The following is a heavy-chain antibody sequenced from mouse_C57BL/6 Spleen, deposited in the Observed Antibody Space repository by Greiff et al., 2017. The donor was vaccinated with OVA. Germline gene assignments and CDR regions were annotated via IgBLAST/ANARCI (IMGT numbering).Heavy chain of an antibody. CDR3: ARWGNYDAMDY. J-gene: IGHJ4*01. CDR1: GYTFTSYW. Sequence: VQLQQPGAELVKPGASVKLSCKASGYTFTSYWMQWVKQRPGQGLEWTGEIDPSDSYTNYNQKFKGKATLTVDTSSSTAYMQLSSLTSEDSAVYYCARWGNYDAMDYWGQGTSVTVSS. CDR2: IDPSDSYT. D-gene: IGHD2-1*01. V-gene: IGHV1-50*01.